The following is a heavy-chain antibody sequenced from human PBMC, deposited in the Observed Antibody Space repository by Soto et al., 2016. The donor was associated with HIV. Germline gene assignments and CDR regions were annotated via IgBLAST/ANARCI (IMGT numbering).Heavy chain of an antibody. CDR1: GASISSYY. V-gene: IGHV4-59*01. Sequence: QVQLQESGPGLVKPSETLSLTCTVSGASISSYYWSWIRQPPGRGLEWIGYIYYSGSTKYNPSLKSRVTISVDTSKNQFSLKLSSVTAADTALYYCATEGNMGSLDYWGQGTLVTVSS. D-gene: IGHD3-10*01. J-gene: IGHJ4*02. CDR2: IYYSGST. CDR3: ATEGNMGSLDY.